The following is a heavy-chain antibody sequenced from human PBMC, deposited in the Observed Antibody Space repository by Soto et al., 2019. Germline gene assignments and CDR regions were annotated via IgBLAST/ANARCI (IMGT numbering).Heavy chain of an antibody. CDR1: ENTFSTYL. CDR3: AGPHDRAGLGT. J-gene: IGHJ5*02. CDR2: HNGYNGQT. Sequence: ASVKVSCKASENTFSTYLVHWVRQVHGQGREWMGWHNGYNGQTEYSQKFQGRVTITRDTSAKTAYLELRSLTSEGTAVYYCAGPHDRAGLGTWGQGTLVTVSS. D-gene: IGHD1-1*01. V-gene: IGHV1-3*01.